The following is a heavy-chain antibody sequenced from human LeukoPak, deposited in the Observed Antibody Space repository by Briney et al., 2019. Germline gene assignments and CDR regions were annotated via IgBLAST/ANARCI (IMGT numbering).Heavy chain of an antibody. CDR3: TRGTSVSASAS. J-gene: IGHJ5*02. D-gene: IGHD2-21*02. CDR1: NFSISSNFH. CDR2: VSHSGST. V-gene: IGHV4-38-2*01. Sequence: SETLSLTCAVSNFSISSNFHWGWIRQTPGKGLEWIGSVSHSGSTFYNPSLKSRVTISVDTSKNQFSLRVNSGTAADTAIYYCTRGTSVSASASWGQGTLVTVSS.